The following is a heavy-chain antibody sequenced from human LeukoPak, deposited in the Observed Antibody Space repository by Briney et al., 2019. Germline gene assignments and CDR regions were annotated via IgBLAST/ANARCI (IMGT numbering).Heavy chain of an antibody. CDR3: ARQTAAADAFDI. CDR1: GGSFSSYY. Sequence: PSETLSLTCTVSGGSFSSYYWNWIRQPAGKGLEWIGRIYTGGSTNYNPSLKSRLTMSIDTSKNQFSLKPSSVTAADTAVFYCARQTAAADAFDIWGQGTMVTVSS. D-gene: IGHD2-2*01. J-gene: IGHJ3*02. CDR2: IYTGGST. V-gene: IGHV4-4*07.